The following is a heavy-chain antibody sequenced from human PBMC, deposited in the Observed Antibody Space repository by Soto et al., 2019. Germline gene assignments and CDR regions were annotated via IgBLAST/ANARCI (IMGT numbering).Heavy chain of an antibody. D-gene: IGHD6-19*01. CDR2: INAGNGNT. CDR3: ARGELIAVAGTWHY. CDR1: GYTFTSYA. J-gene: IGHJ4*02. Sequence: QVQLVQSGAEVKKPGASVKVSCKASGYTFTSYAMHWVRQAPGQRLEWMGWINAGNGNTKYSQKFQGRVTITRDTSASTADMELSSLRSEDTAVYYCARGELIAVAGTWHYWGQGTLVTVSS. V-gene: IGHV1-3*01.